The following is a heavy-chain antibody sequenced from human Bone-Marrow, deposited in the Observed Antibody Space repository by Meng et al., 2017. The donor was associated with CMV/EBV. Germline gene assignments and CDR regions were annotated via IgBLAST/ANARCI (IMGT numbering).Heavy chain of an antibody. CDR2: ITGSGGST. J-gene: IGHJ3*02. V-gene: IGHV3-23*01. CDR1: GFAFSNYA. D-gene: IGHD2-2*01. Sequence: GESLKISCAASGFAFSNYAMSWVRQAPGKGLEWVSAITGSGGSTYYADSVKGRFTISRDNSKNTLYLQMNSLRAEDTAVYYCARVGNEYQLLFSAFDIWGQGIMVTVSS. CDR3: ARVGNEYQLLFSAFDI.